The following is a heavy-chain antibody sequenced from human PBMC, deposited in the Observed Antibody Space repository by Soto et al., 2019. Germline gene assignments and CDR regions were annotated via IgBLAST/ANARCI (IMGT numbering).Heavy chain of an antibody. CDR3: ARNLYGTTVTIIDY. D-gene: IGHD4-17*01. V-gene: IGHV4-59*01. Sequence: ESLKISCKGSGYSFTSYWIGWVRQMPGKGLEWIGYIYYSGSTNYNPSLKSRVTISVDTSKNQFSLKLSSVTAADTAVYYCARNLYGTTVTIIDYWGQGTLVTVSS. CDR1: GYSFTSYW. CDR2: IYYSGST. J-gene: IGHJ4*02.